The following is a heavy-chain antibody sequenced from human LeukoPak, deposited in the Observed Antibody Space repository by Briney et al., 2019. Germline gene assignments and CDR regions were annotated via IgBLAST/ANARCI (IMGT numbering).Heavy chain of an antibody. J-gene: IGHJ4*02. CDR2: INQDGSEK. CDR1: RFTFSTYW. D-gene: IGHD3-10*01. Sequence: PGGALRLSCKASRFTFSTYWMTWVRQAPGKGLEWVAYINQDGSEKYYVGSVKGRSTVSRDNAKNSMYLQMNSLRVEDTDDSYCPSGQRRGRFWGQGNLVTVSS. CDR3: PSGQRRGRF. V-gene: IGHV3-7*03.